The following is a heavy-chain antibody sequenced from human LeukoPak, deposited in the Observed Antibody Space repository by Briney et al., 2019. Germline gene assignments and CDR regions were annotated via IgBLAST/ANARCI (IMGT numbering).Heavy chain of an antibody. CDR1: GFTFSSYW. V-gene: IGHV3-74*01. J-gene: IGHJ3*02. Sequence: PGGSLRLSCAASGFTFSSYWMHWVRQAPGKGLVWVSRINTDGSSTSYADSVKGRFTISRDNAKNTLYLQMNSVRAEDTAVYYCARDMEQWELLDAFDIWGQGTMVTVSS. CDR2: INTDGSST. D-gene: IGHD1-26*01. CDR3: ARDMEQWELLDAFDI.